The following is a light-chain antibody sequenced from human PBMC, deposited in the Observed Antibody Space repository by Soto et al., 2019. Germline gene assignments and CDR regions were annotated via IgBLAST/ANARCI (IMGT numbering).Light chain of an antibody. Sequence: EILMTQSPATLSVSPGERATLSCRASQSVNSNLAWYQQKPGQAPRVLIYGESTRAPGVPARFSGTGSGTDFTLTISSLQSEDFAVYYCQQYNDWPLTFGQGTKVEVK. CDR1: QSVNSN. CDR3: QQYNDWPLT. V-gene: IGKV3-15*01. J-gene: IGKJ1*01. CDR2: GES.